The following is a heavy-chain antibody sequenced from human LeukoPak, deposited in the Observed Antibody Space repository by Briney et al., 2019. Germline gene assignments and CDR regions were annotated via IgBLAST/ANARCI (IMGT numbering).Heavy chain of an antibody. D-gene: IGHD2/OR15-2a*01. V-gene: IGHV4-30-4*08. J-gene: IGHJ4*02. CDR1: GGSISSGDYY. Sequence: SETLSLTCTVSGGSISSGDYYWSWIRQPPGKGLEWIGYIYYSGSTYYNPSLKSRVTISVDTSKNQFSLKLSSVTAADTAVYYCARVLELSGGFDYWGQGTLVTVSS. CDR3: ARVLELSGGFDY. CDR2: IYYSGST.